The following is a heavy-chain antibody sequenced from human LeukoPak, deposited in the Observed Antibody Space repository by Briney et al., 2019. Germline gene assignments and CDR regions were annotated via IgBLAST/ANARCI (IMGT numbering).Heavy chain of an antibody. Sequence: GGSLRLSCAASGFTFSSYWMSWVRQAPGKGLEWVANIKQDGSEKYYVDSVKGRFTISRDNSKNTLYLQMNSLRAEDTAVYYCARDWGHSSGYRNWFDPWGQGTLVTVSS. J-gene: IGHJ5*02. V-gene: IGHV3-7*03. CDR3: ARDWGHSSGYRNWFDP. CDR2: IKQDGSEK. CDR1: GFTFSSYW. D-gene: IGHD3-22*01.